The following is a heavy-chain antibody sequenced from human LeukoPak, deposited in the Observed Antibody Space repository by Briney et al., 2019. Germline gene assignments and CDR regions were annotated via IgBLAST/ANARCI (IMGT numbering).Heavy chain of an antibody. CDR1: GFTFTTYW. J-gene: IGHJ4*02. D-gene: IGHD3-10*01. CDR2: IHKDGTEK. Sequence: GGSLRLSCAASGFTFTTYWMTWVRQAPGKVLEWVANIHKDGTEKYYVDSVKGRFSISRDNAKYSLYLQMNSLRVEYTAVYYCAKVAKYYYGSETYYSFEHWGQGNPVTASS. V-gene: IGHV3-7*01. CDR3: AKVAKYYYGSETYYSFEH.